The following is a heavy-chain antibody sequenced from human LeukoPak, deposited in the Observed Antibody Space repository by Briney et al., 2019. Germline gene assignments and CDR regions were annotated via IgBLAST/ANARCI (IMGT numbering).Heavy chain of an antibody. Sequence: PSETLSLTCTVSGASITSGSFYWGWIRQPAGKGLEWIGRMYTRGNSNYNPSLKSRVTISLDMSKNQFSLKLTSVTAADTAVYYCARGRGYYGSGTYYKDFYYYYMDVWGKGTAVTVS. V-gene: IGHV4-61*02. D-gene: IGHD3-10*01. CDR2: MYTRGNS. CDR3: ARGRGYYGSGTYYKDFYYYYMDV. J-gene: IGHJ6*03. CDR1: GASITSGSFY.